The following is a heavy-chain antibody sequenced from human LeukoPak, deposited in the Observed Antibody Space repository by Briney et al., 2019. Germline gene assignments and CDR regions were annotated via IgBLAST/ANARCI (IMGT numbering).Heavy chain of an antibody. D-gene: IGHD1-14*01. V-gene: IGHV3-30*02. Sequence: AGGSLRLSCAASGFTFSSYAMSWVRQAPGKGLEWVAFIRYDGSNKYYADSVKGRFTISRDNSKNTLYLQMNSLRAEDTAVYYCAKTLVAGSSEYYYYYMDVWGKGTTVTVSS. CDR2: IRYDGSNK. J-gene: IGHJ6*03. CDR3: AKTLVAGSSEYYYYYMDV. CDR1: GFTFSSYA.